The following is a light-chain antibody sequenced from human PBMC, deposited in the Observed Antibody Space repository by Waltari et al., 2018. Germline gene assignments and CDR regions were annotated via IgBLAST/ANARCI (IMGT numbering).Light chain of an antibody. V-gene: IGLV2-18*02. CDR3: CSYTSTTTTWV. Sequence: QSALIQPPSVSGSPGQSVTISCTGTSSDVGNYDYVSWYQHHPGTVPKPMIYNVNTQPYGVPDRFSGAKSGNTASMTISGLQAEDGADYSCCSYTSTTTTWVFGTGTKVTVL. CDR2: NVN. CDR1: SSDVGNYDY. J-gene: IGLJ1*01.